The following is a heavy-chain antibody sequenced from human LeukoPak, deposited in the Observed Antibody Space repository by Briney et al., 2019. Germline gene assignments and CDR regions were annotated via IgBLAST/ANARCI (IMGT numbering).Heavy chain of an antibody. CDR2: TYHSGST. CDR1: GYSISSGYY. Sequence: SETLSLTCAVSGYSISSGYYWGWIRQPPGKGLEWIGSTYHSGSTYYNPSLQSRVTLSVDTSKNHFSLRLTSVTAADTAVYYCARHAGGAYRYYFDYWGQGTLVTVSS. D-gene: IGHD4-11*01. V-gene: IGHV4-38-2*01. J-gene: IGHJ4*02. CDR3: ARHAGGAYRYYFDY.